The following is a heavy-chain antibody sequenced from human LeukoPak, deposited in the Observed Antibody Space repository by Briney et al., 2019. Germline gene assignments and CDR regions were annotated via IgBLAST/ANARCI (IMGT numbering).Heavy chain of an antibody. D-gene: IGHD3-22*01. V-gene: IGHV3-30*19. CDR2: ISYDGSNK. CDR1: GFTFSSYG. Sequence: GGSLRLSCAASGFTFSSYGMHWVRQAPGKGLEWVAVISYDGSNKYYADSVKGRFTISRDNSKNTLYLQMNSLRAEDTAVYYCARDTYYYDSSGYFSADEYFQHWGQGTLVTVSS. J-gene: IGHJ1*01. CDR3: ARDTYYYDSSGYFSADEYFQH.